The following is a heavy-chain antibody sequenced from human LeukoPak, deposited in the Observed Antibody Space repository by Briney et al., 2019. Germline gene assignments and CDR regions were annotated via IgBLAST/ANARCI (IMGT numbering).Heavy chain of an antibody. J-gene: IGHJ6*02. D-gene: IGHD3-22*01. CDR3: ARGPIGKHYYYYYGMDV. Sequence: GGSLRLSCAASGLTFSSYDMHWVRQATGKGLEWVSAIGTAGDTYYPGSVKGRFTISRENAKNSLYLQMNSLRAGDTAVYYCARGPIGKHYYYYYGMDVWGQGTTVTVSS. V-gene: IGHV3-13*01. CDR2: IGTAGDT. CDR1: GLTFSSYD.